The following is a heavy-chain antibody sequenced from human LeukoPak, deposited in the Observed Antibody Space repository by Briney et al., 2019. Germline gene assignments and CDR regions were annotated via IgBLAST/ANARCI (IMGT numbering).Heavy chain of an antibody. CDR3: ARVADVGIQLWFLDY. D-gene: IGHD5-18*01. J-gene: IGHJ4*02. Sequence: GGSLRLSRAASGFTFSSYAMHWVRQAPGKGLEYVSAISSNGGSTYYANSVKGRFTISRDNSKNTLYLQMGSLRAEDMAVYYCARVADVGIQLWFLDYWGQGTLVTVSS. CDR2: ISSNGGST. V-gene: IGHV3-64*01. CDR1: GFTFSSYA.